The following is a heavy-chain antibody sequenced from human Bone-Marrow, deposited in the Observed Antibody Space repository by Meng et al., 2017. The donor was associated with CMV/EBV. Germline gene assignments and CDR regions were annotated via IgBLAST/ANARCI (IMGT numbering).Heavy chain of an antibody. CDR2: INPNSGGT. CDR3: ARGPRWNYGFYYYYGMDV. V-gene: IGHV1-2*02. Sequence: ASVKVSCKASGYTFTGYYMHWVRQAPGQGLEWMGWINPNSGGTNYAQKFQGRVTMTRDTSISTAYMELSRLRSDDTAVYYCARGPRWNYGFYYYYGMDVWGQGTTVTGSS. J-gene: IGHJ6*02. CDR1: GYTFTGYY. D-gene: IGHD1-7*01.